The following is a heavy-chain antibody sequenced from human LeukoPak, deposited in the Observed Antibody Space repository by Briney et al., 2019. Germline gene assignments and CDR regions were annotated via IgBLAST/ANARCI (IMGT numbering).Heavy chain of an antibody. CDR3: AKDGSGSYRFDY. V-gene: IGHV3-23*01. D-gene: IGHD3-10*01. Sequence: PGGSLRLSCAASGFTFSSYAMSWVRQAPGKGLEWVSIISGSGGSTYYADSVKGRFIISRENSKNTLYLQMNSLRAEDTAVYYCAKDGSGSYRFDYWGQGTLVTVSS. J-gene: IGHJ4*02. CDR2: ISGSGGST. CDR1: GFTFSSYA.